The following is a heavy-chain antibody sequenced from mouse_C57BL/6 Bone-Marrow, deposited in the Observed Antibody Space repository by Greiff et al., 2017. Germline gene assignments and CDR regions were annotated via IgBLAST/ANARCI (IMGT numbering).Heavy chain of an antibody. Sequence: LQQSGAELVRPGASVKMSCKASGYTFHRYNLHWVKQTPRQGLEWIGAIYPGTGDTSYNQKFKGKATLTVDKSSSTSSMQLSSLTSEDSAVYFCARYGNYPYWGQGTTLTVAS. CDR2: IYPGTGDT. D-gene: IGHD2-10*02. CDR1: GYTFHRYN. J-gene: IGHJ2*01. V-gene: IGHV1-12*01. CDR3: ARYGNYPY.